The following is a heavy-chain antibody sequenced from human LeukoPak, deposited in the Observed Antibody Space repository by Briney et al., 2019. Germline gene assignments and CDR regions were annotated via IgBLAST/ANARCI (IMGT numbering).Heavy chain of an antibody. D-gene: IGHD3-10*01. J-gene: IGHJ5*02. CDR2: IYHSGDT. Sequence: PSETLSLTCTVSGYSISTGYYWGWIRQPPGKGLEWIGSIYHSGDTYYNPSLKSRVTISVDTSKNQFSLKLTSVTAADTAVYYCARGDYYGSGKTWFDPWGQGTLVTVSS. CDR1: GYSISTGYY. CDR3: ARGDYYGSGKTWFDP. V-gene: IGHV4-38-2*02.